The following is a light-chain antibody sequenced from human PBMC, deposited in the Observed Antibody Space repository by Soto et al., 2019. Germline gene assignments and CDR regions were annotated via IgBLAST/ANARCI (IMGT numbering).Light chain of an antibody. CDR2: DVS. J-gene: IGKJ1*01. CDR1: QSVSSY. V-gene: IGKV3-11*01. CDR3: QKRSNWPRT. Sequence: ELVLTQSPATLSLSPGERATLSCRASQSVSSYLIWYQQKTGQAPRLLMYDVSNRATGIPDRFSGSGSGTDLNLTISSLEPEDLAVYYCQKRSNWPRTFGQGTKVDIK.